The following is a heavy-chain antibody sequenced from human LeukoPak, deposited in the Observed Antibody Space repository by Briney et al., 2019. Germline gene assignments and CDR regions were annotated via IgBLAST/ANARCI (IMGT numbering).Heavy chain of an antibody. Sequence: GGSLRLPCAASGFTFSSYGMHWVRQAPGKGLEWVAVISYDGSNKYYADSVKGRFTISRDNSKNTLYLQMNSLRAEDTAVYYCAKFLYYDSSGLDYWGQGTLVTVSS. D-gene: IGHD3-22*01. CDR2: ISYDGSNK. CDR3: AKFLYYDSSGLDY. J-gene: IGHJ4*02. CDR1: GFTFSSYG. V-gene: IGHV3-30*18.